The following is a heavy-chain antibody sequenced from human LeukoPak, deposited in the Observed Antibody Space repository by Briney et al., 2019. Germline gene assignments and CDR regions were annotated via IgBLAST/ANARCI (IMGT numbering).Heavy chain of an antibody. CDR3: VRVGAAAGYTIEYFQH. V-gene: IGHV4-34*01. Sequence: PSETLSFTSAVYGGSFSGYYWSWIRQPPGKGLKWSGEINHSGSTNYNPSLKSRVTISVDTSKNQFSLRLSSVTAADTTRYYSVRVGAAAGYTIEYFQHWGQGTLVTVCS. CDR1: GGSFSGYY. D-gene: IGHD6-13*01. CDR2: INHSGST. J-gene: IGHJ1*01.